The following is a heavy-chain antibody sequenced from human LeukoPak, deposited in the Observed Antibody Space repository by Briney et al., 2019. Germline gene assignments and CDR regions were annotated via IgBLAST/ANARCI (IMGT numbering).Heavy chain of an antibody. D-gene: IGHD3-10*01. CDR1: GGSISSGGYC. Sequence: PSQTLSLTCTVSGGSISSGGYCWSWIRQHPGKGLEWIAYIYYSGSTYYNPSLRSRVTISVDTSKNQFSLKLSSVTAADTAVYYCARYKGLMVRGVIPYFDYWGQGTLVTVSS. V-gene: IGHV4-31*03. CDR2: IYYSGST. CDR3: ARYKGLMVRGVIPYFDY. J-gene: IGHJ4*02.